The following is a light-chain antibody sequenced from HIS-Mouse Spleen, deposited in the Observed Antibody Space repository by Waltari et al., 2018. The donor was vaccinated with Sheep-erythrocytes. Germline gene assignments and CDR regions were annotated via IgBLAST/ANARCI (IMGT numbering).Light chain of an antibody. J-gene: IGLJ1*01. CDR2: DVS. V-gene: IGLV2-8*01. CDR3: CSYAGSYNHV. Sequence: QSALTQPPSASGSPGQSVTISCTGTSSDVGGYNYVSWYQQHPGKAPKLMIYDVSKRPSGFPDRFSGSKSGHTASLTISGLQAEDEADYYCCSYAGSYNHVFATGTKVTVL. CDR1: SSDVGGYNY.